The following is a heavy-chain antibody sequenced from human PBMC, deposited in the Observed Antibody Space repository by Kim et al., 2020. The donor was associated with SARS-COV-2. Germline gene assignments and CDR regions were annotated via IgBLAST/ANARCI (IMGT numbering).Heavy chain of an antibody. CDR3: AKKSVDP. V-gene: IGHV3-23*01. CDR2: SGGST. Sequence: SGGSTYYADSVKGRFTISRDNSKNTLYLQMNSLRAEDTAVYYCAKKSVDPWGQGTLVTVSS. J-gene: IGHJ5*02.